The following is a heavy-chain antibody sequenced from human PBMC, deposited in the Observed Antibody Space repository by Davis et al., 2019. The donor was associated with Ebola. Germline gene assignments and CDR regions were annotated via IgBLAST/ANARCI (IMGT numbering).Heavy chain of an antibody. CDR2: ISDSSTTI. V-gene: IGHV3-48*02. CDR1: GFTFSTYS. CDR3: AKEGSAIQLWLTYFDY. D-gene: IGHD5-18*01. J-gene: IGHJ4*02. Sequence: GGSLRLSCAASGFTFSTYSMNWVRQAPGKGLEWVSYISDSSTTIYYADSVKGRFTISRDNAKNSLYLQMNSLRDEDTAVYYCAKEGSAIQLWLTYFDYWGQGTLVTVSS.